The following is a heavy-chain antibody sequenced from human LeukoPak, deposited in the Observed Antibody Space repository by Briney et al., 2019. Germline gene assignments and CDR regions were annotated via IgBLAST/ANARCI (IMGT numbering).Heavy chain of an antibody. CDR2: IYSGGTT. CDR1: GFTVSSNY. J-gene: IGHJ6*03. Sequence: GGSLRLSCAASGFTVSSNYMSWVRHAPGKGLEWVSVIYSGGTTYYADSVKGRFTISRDNSKNTLYLQMNSLRGEDTAVYYCSSTSSDLRYYYYYYMDVWGKGTTVTVSS. V-gene: IGHV3-53*01. D-gene: IGHD2-2*01. CDR3: SSTSSDLRYYYYYYMDV.